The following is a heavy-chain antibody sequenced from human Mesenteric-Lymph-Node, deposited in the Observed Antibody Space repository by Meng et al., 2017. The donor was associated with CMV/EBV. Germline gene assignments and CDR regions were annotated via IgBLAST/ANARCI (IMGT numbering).Heavy chain of an antibody. CDR1: GGSISSSSYY. V-gene: IGHV4-39*07. J-gene: IGHJ5*02. CDR2: IYYSGST. D-gene: IGHD3-10*02. Sequence: SETLSLTCTVSGGSISSSSYYWGWIRQPPGKGLEWIGSIYYSGSTYYNPSLKSRVTISVDTSKNQFSLKLSSVTAADTAVYYCARGHYYVVWFDPWGQGTLVTVS. CDR3: ARGHYYVVWFDP.